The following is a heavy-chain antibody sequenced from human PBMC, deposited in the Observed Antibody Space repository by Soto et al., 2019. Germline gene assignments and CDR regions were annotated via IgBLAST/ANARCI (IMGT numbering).Heavy chain of an antibody. Sequence: ASVKVSCKASGYTFTSYGISWVRQAPGQGLEWMGWISAYNGNTNYAQKLQGRVTMTTDTSTSTAYMELRSLRSDDTAVYYCARECFGGSSWYGGPFGPWGQGTLVTVSS. D-gene: IGHD6-13*01. V-gene: IGHV1-18*04. J-gene: IGHJ5*02. CDR2: ISAYNGNT. CDR1: GYTFTSYG. CDR3: ARECFGGSSWYGGPFGP.